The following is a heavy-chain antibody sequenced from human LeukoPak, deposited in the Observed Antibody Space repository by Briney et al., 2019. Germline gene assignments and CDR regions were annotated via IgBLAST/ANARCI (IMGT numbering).Heavy chain of an antibody. Sequence: SETLSLTRAVSGGSISSSHWWSWVRQPPGKGLEWIGEIYHSGSTNYNPSLKSRVTISVDKSKNQFSLKLSSVTAADTAVYYCARDILLGYCSGGSCYSIYYYYGMDVWGQGTTVTVSS. V-gene: IGHV4-4*02. CDR3: ARDILLGYCSGGSCYSIYYYYGMDV. D-gene: IGHD2-15*01. CDR1: GGSISSSHW. CDR2: IYHSGST. J-gene: IGHJ6*02.